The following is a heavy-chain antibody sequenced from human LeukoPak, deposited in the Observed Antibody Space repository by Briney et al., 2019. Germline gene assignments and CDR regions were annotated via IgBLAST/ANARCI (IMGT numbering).Heavy chain of an antibody. J-gene: IGHJ4*02. CDR1: GGSISTSSYY. CDR2: IYRSRST. D-gene: IGHD3-10*01. CDR3: ARHRWMEVYGSGSYYVDY. V-gene: IGHV4-39*01. Sequence: PSETLSLTCTVSGGSISTSSYYWGWIRQPPGKGLEWIGSIYRSRSTYYNASLKSRATISADTSKNQFSLKLSSVTAADTAVYYCARHRWMEVYGSGSYYVDYWGQGTLVTVSS.